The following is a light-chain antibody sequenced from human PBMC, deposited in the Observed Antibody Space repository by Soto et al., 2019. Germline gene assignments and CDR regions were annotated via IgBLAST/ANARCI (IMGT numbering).Light chain of an antibody. CDR1: SSDVGGYDY. J-gene: IGLJ3*02. CDR2: DVT. Sequence: QSALTQPASVSGSPGQSITISCTGTSSDVGGYDYVSWYQQNPGKAPKLLISDVTDRASGVSHRFSGSKSGNTATLPISGLLAEDEDDYYCSSGMNSVIHVVFGGGTKLTVL. V-gene: IGLV2-14*01. CDR3: SSGMNSVIHVV.